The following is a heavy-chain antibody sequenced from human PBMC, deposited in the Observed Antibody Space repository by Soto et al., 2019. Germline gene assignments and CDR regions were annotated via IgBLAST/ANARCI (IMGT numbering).Heavy chain of an antibody. V-gene: IGHV5-51*01. D-gene: IGHD3-3*01. CDR2: IYPDDSDT. CDR3: ARHGSFYDFCSYCYYMDV. J-gene: IGHJ6*03. Sequence: GKSLKISCKASGYSFTTYWTGWVRQMPGKGLEWMGLIYPDDSDTRYSLSFQGQVTISADKSISTAYLQWSSLKASDTAMFYCARHGSFYDFCSYCYYMDVWGKGTTVTVSS. CDR1: GYSFTTYW.